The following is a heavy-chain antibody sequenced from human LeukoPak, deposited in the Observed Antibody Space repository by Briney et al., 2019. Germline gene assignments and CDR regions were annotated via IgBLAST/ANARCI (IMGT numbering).Heavy chain of an antibody. CDR1: GYTFTSYY. D-gene: IGHD2-2*01. J-gene: IGHJ4*02. Sequence: ASVKVSCKASGYTFTSYYIHWVRQAPGQGLEWMGIINPSGGSTSYAQKFQGRVTMTRDTSTSTVYMELSSLRSEDTAVYYCARARLPIVVVPSASQDPVDYWGQGTLVTVSS. V-gene: IGHV1-46*01. CDR3: ARARLPIVVVPSASQDPVDY. CDR2: INPSGGST.